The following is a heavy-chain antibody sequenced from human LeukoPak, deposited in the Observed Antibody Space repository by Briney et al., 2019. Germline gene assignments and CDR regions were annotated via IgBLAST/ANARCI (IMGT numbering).Heavy chain of an antibody. J-gene: IGHJ4*02. D-gene: IGHD2-8*01. V-gene: IGHV3-9*01. Sequence: DSVKGRFTISRDNAKNSLYLQMNSLRAEDTALYYCAKDTLRRRVYAIGAYFDYWGQGTLVTVSS. CDR3: AKDTLRRRVYAIGAYFDY.